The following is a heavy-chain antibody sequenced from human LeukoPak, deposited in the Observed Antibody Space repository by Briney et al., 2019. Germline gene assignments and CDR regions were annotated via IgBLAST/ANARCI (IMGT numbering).Heavy chain of an antibody. CDR1: GGTFSNYA. J-gene: IGHJ3*02. D-gene: IGHD3-22*01. CDR2: IIPIFGTA. V-gene: IGHV1-69*13. Sequence: SVKVSCKASGGTFSNYAISWVRQAPGQGLEWMGGIIPIFGTANYAQKFQGRVTITADESTSTAYMELSSLRSEDTAVYYCARGRYSYYGSSGYYYGAFDIWGQGTMVTVSS. CDR3: ARGRYSYYGSSGYYYGAFDI.